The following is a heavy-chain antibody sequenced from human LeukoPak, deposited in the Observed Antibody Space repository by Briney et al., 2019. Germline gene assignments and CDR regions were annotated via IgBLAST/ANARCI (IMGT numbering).Heavy chain of an antibody. CDR3: ARARDGYTADAFDI. Sequence: GRSLRLSCAASGFTFSSYAMHWVRQAPGKGLEWVAVISYDGSNKYYADSVKGRFTISRDNPKNTLYLQMNSLRAEDTAVYYCARARDGYTADAFDIWGQGTMVTVSS. J-gene: IGHJ3*02. CDR2: ISYDGSNK. V-gene: IGHV3-30-3*01. D-gene: IGHD5-24*01. CDR1: GFTFSSYA.